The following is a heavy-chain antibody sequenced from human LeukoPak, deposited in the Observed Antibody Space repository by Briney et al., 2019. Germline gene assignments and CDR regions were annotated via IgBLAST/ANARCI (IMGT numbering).Heavy chain of an antibody. J-gene: IGHJ4*02. Sequence: SETLSLTCAVYGESFSGYFWNWIRQPPGRGLEWIGEINDSGSNNYNPSLKSRLTMSVDTSKNQFSLRLNSMTAADTAVYYCARGSRFWLGNFFRQPLFFDYWGPGNLATVSS. CDR3: ARGSRFWLGNFFRQPLFFDY. V-gene: IGHV4-34*01. CDR1: GESFSGYF. D-gene: IGHD6-19*01. CDR2: INDSGSN.